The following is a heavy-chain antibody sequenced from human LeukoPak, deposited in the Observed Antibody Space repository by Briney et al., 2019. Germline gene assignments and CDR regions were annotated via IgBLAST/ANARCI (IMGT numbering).Heavy chain of an antibody. Sequence: SETLSLTCTVSGGSISSYYWGWIRQPPGKGLEWIGSIYHSGSTYYNPSLKSRVTISVDTSKNQFSLKLSSVTAADTAVYYCARGGRIAVAGKLDYWGQGTLVTVSS. V-gene: IGHV4-38-2*02. J-gene: IGHJ4*02. CDR1: GGSISSYY. CDR3: ARGGRIAVAGKLDY. D-gene: IGHD6-19*01. CDR2: IYHSGST.